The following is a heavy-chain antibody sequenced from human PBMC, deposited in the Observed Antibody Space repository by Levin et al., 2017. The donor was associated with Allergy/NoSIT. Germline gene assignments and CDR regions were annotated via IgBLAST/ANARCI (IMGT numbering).Heavy chain of an antibody. Sequence: GGSLRLSCSVSGFTFEIYGMNWVRQAPGKRLEWVSHISASGSPTYYADPVRGRFTISRDNAKQSLYLQMTSLRVEDTAVYYCARGLFDFWGQGALVTV. D-gene: IGHD5-12*01. CDR3: ARGLFDF. J-gene: IGHJ4*02. CDR1: GFTFEIYG. CDR2: ISASGSPT. V-gene: IGHV3-48*04.